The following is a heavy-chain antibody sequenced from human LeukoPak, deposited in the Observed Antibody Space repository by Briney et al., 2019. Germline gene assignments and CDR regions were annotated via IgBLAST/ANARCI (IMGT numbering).Heavy chain of an antibody. J-gene: IGHJ4*02. CDR3: ARARFSSRNRDGYLDS. V-gene: IGHV1-18*01. CDR1: GYTFTNYG. Sequence: ASVKVSCKASGYTFTNYGISWVRQAPGHGLEWMGWISGINTNTNYAQKDQGRVTMTADTSTATAYMELRSLRSDDTAVYYCARARFSSRNRDGYLDSWGEGTLVTVSS. D-gene: IGHD6-13*01. CDR2: ISGINTNT.